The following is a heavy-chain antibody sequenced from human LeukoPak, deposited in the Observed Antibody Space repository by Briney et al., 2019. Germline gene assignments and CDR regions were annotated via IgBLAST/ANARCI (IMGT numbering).Heavy chain of an antibody. Sequence: GASLKISCKVSGYTFTSYWIGWVRQMPGKGLEWMGIINPGDSDTRYSPAFQGQVIISADKSISTAYLQWSSLRASDTAIYYCARLDNSSSASGMDVWGQGTTVTVSS. CDR3: ARLDNSSSASGMDV. D-gene: IGHD6-6*01. CDR1: GYTFTSYW. J-gene: IGHJ6*02. CDR2: INPGDSDT. V-gene: IGHV5-51*01.